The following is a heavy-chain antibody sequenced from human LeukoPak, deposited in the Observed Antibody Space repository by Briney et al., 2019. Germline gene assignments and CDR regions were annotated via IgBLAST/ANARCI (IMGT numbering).Heavy chain of an antibody. CDR2: ISAYTGNT. CDR3: ARDVLRYFDDYYYGMDV. D-gene: IGHD3-9*01. CDR1: GYTFTSYG. J-gene: IGHJ6*02. V-gene: IGHV1-18*01. Sequence: GASVKVSCKASGYTFTSYGISWVRQAPGQGLEWVGWISAYTGNTNYAQKLQGRVTMTTDTSTSTAYMELRSLRSDDTAVYYCARDVLRYFDDYYYGMDVWGQGTTVTVSS.